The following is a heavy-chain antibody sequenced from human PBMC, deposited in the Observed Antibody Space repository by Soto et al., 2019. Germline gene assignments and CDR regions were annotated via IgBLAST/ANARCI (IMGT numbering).Heavy chain of an antibody. CDR3: ARELSSSWPNFDY. CDR1: GGTFSSYT. Sequence: SVKVSCKASGGTFSSYTISWVRQAPGQGLEWMGRIIPILGIANYAQKFQGRVTITADKSTSTAYMELSSLRSEDTAVYYCARELSSSWPNFDYWGQGTLVTVSS. D-gene: IGHD6-13*01. V-gene: IGHV1-69*04. J-gene: IGHJ4*02. CDR2: IIPILGIA.